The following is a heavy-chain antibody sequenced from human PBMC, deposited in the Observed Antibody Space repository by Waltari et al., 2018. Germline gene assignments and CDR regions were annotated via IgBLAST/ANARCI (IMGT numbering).Heavy chain of an antibody. Sequence: QMQLVQSGPEVTKPGTSVKVSCKASGFPFPSSAVQWGRQARGQRLEWIGWIVVGSGNTNYAQKFQERVTITRDMSTSTAYMELSSLRSEDTAVYYCAAKGETYAFDIWGQGTMVTVSS. CDR3: AAKGETYAFDI. V-gene: IGHV1-58*01. CDR1: GFPFPSSA. CDR2: IVVGSGNT. J-gene: IGHJ3*02.